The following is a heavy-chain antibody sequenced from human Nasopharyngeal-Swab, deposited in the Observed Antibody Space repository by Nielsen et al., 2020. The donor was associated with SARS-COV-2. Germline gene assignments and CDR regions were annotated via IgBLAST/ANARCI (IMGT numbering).Heavy chain of an antibody. J-gene: IGHJ5*02. CDR1: GFDFTNYG. CDR3: AKDIVATILGPNWFDP. CDR2: ISYDGSSK. Sequence: GGSLRLSCAASGFDFTNYGMHWVRPAPGKGLEWVAVISYDGSSKYYADSVKGRFTISRDNSKNTLYLQMNSLRAEDTAVYYCAKDIVATILGPNWFDPWGQGTLVTVSS. V-gene: IGHV3-30*18. D-gene: IGHD5-12*01.